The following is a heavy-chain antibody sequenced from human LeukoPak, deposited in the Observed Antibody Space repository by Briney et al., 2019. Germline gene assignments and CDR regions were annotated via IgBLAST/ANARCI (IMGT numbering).Heavy chain of an antibody. J-gene: IGHJ4*02. CDR3: ARMDCSNVTRYLYY. Sequence: SETLSLSCTVSGGSMNTYFWSWIRQPPGKGLEWIGYLHRRGSSNNNGGSPNSNPSLPSPLTISVDTYKNQFSLKLSSVTAADTAVYYCARMDCSNVTRYLYYWGQGPLFSVSS. CDR1: GGSMNTYF. D-gene: IGHD2-21*01. CDR2: LHRRGSSNNNGGSP. V-gene: IGHV4-59*01.